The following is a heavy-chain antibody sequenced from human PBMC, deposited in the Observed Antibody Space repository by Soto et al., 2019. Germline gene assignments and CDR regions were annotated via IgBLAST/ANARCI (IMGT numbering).Heavy chain of an antibody. CDR3: SRGLNVYDHSGYYYY. CDR1: GCTVSSNY. Sequence: EVQLVETGGGLIQPGGSLRLSCAASGCTVSSNYMSWVRQAPGKGLEWVSIIYSGGRTHYAPSVKGRFTISRDNSKNTLYLQMNSLSAEDTAVYSCSRGLNVYDHSGYYYYWGQGTLVTVSP. CDR2: IYSGGRT. J-gene: IGHJ4*02. V-gene: IGHV3-53*02. D-gene: IGHD3-22*01.